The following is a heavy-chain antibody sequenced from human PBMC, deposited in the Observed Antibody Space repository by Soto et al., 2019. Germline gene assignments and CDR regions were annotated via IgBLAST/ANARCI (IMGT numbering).Heavy chain of an antibody. CDR2: ISYDGSNK. D-gene: IGHD1-20*01. Sequence: SLRLSCAASGFTSSSYGMHWVRQAPGKGQGGVAVISYDGSNKYYADSVTGRFTISRHNSKNTLYLQMNSLRAEDTAVYYCAKLVVCAPHSGITGTGRLDYYYGMDVWGQGTTVTVSS. J-gene: IGHJ6*02. CDR1: GFTSSSYG. CDR3: AKLVVCAPHSGITGTGRLDYYYGMDV. V-gene: IGHV3-30*18.